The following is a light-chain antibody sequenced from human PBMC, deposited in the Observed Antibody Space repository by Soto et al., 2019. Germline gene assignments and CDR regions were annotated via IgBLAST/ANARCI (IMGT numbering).Light chain of an antibody. CDR2: DAS. CDR1: QGISSA. CDR3: QKFNGYPVT. V-gene: IGKV1-13*02. Sequence: AIQLTQSPSSLSASVGDRVTITCRASQGISSALAWYQQKPGKAPKLLIYDASTLESGVPSRFSGSRSGTDFTLAISSLQPEDFATYYCQKFNGYPVTFGGGSKGEIK. J-gene: IGKJ4*01.